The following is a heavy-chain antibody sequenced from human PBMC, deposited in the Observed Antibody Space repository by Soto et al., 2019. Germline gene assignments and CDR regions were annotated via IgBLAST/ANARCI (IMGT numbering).Heavy chain of an antibody. CDR3: AKEKLVQGKWQVVILLANDY. Sequence: PGGSLRLSCAASGFTFSSYAMSWVRQAPGKGLEWVSAISGSGGSTYYADSVKGRFTISRDNSKNTLYLQMNSLRAEDTAVYYCAKEKLVQGKWQVVILLANDYWGQGTLVTVSS. CDR2: ISGSGGST. J-gene: IGHJ4*02. D-gene: IGHD3-22*01. CDR1: GFTFSSYA. V-gene: IGHV3-23*01.